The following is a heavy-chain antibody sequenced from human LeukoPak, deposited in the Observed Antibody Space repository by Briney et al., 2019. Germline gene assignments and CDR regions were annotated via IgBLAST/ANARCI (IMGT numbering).Heavy chain of an antibody. CDR2: IGTAGDT. CDR3: LILGVLEQWLVHEYNWFDP. Sequence: GGSLRLSCAASGFTFSSYDMHWVRQATGKGLEWVSAIGTAGDTYYPGSVRGRFTISRENAKNSLYLQMNSLRAGDTAVYYCLILGVLEQWLVHEYNWFDPWGQGTLVTVSS. J-gene: IGHJ5*02. V-gene: IGHV3-13*01. D-gene: IGHD6-19*01. CDR1: GFTFSSYD.